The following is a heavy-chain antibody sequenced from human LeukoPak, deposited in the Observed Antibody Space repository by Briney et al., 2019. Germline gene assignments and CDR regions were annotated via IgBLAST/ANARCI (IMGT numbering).Heavy chain of an antibody. D-gene: IGHD5-18*01. CDR3: ARGPWGDTAISLFDY. CDR1: GYTFTSYY. Sequence: GASVKVSCKASGYTFTSYYMHWVRQAPGQGLEWMGIINPSGGSTSYAQKFQGRVTMTRDTSTSTVYMELSSLRSKDTAVYYCARGPWGDTAISLFDYWGQGTLVTVSS. CDR2: INPSGGST. J-gene: IGHJ4*02. V-gene: IGHV1-46*01.